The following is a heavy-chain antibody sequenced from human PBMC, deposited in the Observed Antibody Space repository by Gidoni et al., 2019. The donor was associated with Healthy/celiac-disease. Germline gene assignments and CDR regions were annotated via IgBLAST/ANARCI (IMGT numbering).Heavy chain of an antibody. CDR2: IIPIFGTA. D-gene: IGHD3-3*01. V-gene: IGHV1-69*06. CDR3: ASLTYYDFWSAEKAEDYYYYGMDV. Sequence: GRQAPGQGLEWMGGIIPIFGTANYAQKFQGRVTITADKSTSTAYMELSSLRSEDTAVYYCASLTYYDFWSAEKAEDYYYYGMDVWGQGTTVTVSS. J-gene: IGHJ6*02.